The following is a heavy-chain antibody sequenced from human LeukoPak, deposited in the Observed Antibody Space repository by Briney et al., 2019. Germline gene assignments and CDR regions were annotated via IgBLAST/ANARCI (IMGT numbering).Heavy chain of an antibody. J-gene: IGHJ3*02. CDR2: IYSGGST. CDR1: GFTVSSNY. CDR3: ARVTKKWGLLRSAFDI. D-gene: IGHD1-26*01. Sequence: GGSLRLSCAASGFTVSSNYMSWVRQAPGKGLEWVSVIYSGGSTYYADSVKGRFTISRDNSKNTLYLQMNSLRAEDTAVYYCARVTKKWGLLRSAFDIWGQGTMVTVSS. V-gene: IGHV3-53*01.